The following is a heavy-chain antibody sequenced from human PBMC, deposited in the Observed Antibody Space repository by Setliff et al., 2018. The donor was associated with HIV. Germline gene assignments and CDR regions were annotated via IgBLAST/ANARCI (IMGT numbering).Heavy chain of an antibody. CDR3: ARAASYYDSSGDWAPPKYFDY. D-gene: IGHD3-22*01. CDR2: INHSGST. J-gene: IGHJ4*02. Sequence: SETLSLTCAVYGGSFSGYYWSWIRQPPGKGLEWIGEINHSGSTNYNPSLKSRVTILVDTFKNQFSLKLSSVTAADTAVYYCARAASYYDSSGDWAPPKYFDYWGQGTLVTVSS. V-gene: IGHV4-34*01. CDR1: GGSFSGYY.